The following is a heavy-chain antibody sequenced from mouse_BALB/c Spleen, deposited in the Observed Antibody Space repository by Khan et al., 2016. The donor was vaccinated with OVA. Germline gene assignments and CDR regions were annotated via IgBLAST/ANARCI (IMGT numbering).Heavy chain of an antibody. CDR3: VRDGTDYRNGGWFAY. CDR1: GYTFTSYT. D-gene: IGHD2-14*01. CDR2: INPSNGYT. Sequence: QVQLKESGAELARPGASVKMSCKASGYTFTSYTIHWIKMRPGQGLELIGYINPSNGYTNYNQKFKDKVTLTADKSSTTAYMQLSSLTSDDSAVYNCVRDGTDYRNGGWFAYWGLGTLVTVSA. V-gene: IGHV1-4*01. J-gene: IGHJ3*01.